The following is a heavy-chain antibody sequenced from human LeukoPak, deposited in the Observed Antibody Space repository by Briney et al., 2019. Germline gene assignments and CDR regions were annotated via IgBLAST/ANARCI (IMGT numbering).Heavy chain of an antibody. J-gene: IGHJ5*01. CDR1: GYTFTDYS. V-gene: IGHV7-4-1*02. Sequence: SVKVSCKASGYTFTDYSINWIRQAPGQGLEWMGRISTTTGSPTYAQGFTGRFVFSLDTSVSTAYLQLSSLNTEDTAVYYCARGGPFDCWGQGTLVTVSS. CDR3: ARGGPFDC. D-gene: IGHD3-16*01. CDR2: ISTTTGSP.